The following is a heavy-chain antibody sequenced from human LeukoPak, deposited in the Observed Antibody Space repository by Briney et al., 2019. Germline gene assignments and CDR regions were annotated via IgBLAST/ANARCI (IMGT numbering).Heavy chain of an antibody. D-gene: IGHD2-2*01. Sequence: PSETLSLTCAVYGGSFIGYSWSWIRQPPGKGLEWIGEINHSGSTNYNPSLKSRVTISVDTSKNQFSLKLSSVTAADTAVYYCARGPTDCSSTSCPPYYYMDVWGKGTTVTVSS. J-gene: IGHJ6*03. CDR1: GGSFIGYS. V-gene: IGHV4-34*01. CDR3: ARGPTDCSSTSCPPYYYMDV. CDR2: INHSGST.